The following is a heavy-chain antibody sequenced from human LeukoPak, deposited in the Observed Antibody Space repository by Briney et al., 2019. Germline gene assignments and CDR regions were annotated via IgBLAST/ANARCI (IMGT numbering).Heavy chain of an antibody. CDR3: ARAGLRFLEWFGASDV. CDR2: ISSSGSTI. V-gene: IGHV3-11*04. CDR1: GLTFSDYY. D-gene: IGHD3-3*01. Sequence: GGSLRLSCAASGLTFSDYYMSWIRQAPGKGLEWVSYISSSGSTIYYADSVKGRFTISRDNAKNSLYLQMNSLRAEDTAVYYCARAGLRFLEWFGASDVWGKGTTVTVSS. J-gene: IGHJ6*04.